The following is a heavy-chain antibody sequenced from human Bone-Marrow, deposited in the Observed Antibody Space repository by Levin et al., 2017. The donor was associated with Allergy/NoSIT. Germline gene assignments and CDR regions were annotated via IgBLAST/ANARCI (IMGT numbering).Heavy chain of an antibody. CDR1: GGSISSYY. D-gene: IGHD5-24*01. CDR2: IYYSGST. CDR3: ARGRDGYNFNFDS. J-gene: IGHJ4*02. Sequence: SQTLSLTCTVSGGSISSYYWSWIRQPPGKGLEWIGYIYYSGSTNYNPSLQSRVAISIDTSKNQFSLKLSSVTAADTAVYYCARGRDGYNFNFDSWGQGTLVTVSS. V-gene: IGHV4-59*01.